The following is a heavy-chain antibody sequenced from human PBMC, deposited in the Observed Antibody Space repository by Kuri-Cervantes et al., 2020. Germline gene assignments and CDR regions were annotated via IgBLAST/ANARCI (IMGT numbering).Heavy chain of an antibody. J-gene: IGHJ4*02. Sequence: GGSLRLSCAASGFTFSSYSMNWVRQAPGKGLEWVSYISSSSSTIYYADSVKGRFTISRDNAKNSLYLQMNSLRDEDTAVYYCARGPPWWQHDLYADYWGQGTLVTVSS. D-gene: IGHD2-15*01. CDR1: GFTFSSYS. CDR3: ARGPPWWQHDLYADY. V-gene: IGHV3-48*02. CDR2: ISSSSSTI.